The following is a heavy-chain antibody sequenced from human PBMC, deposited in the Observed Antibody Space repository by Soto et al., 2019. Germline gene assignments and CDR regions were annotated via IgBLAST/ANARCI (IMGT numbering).Heavy chain of an antibody. Sequence: QVQLQESGPGLVKPSQTLSLTCTVSGGSISSGGYYWSWIRQHPGKGLEWIGYIYYSGSTYYNPSLKSRVTISVDTSKNQFSLKLSSVTAADTAVYYCARDGYDILTGYSNWFDPWGQGTLVTVSS. CDR2: IYYSGST. CDR1: GGSISSGGYY. V-gene: IGHV4-31*03. CDR3: ARDGYDILTGYSNWFDP. D-gene: IGHD3-9*01. J-gene: IGHJ5*02.